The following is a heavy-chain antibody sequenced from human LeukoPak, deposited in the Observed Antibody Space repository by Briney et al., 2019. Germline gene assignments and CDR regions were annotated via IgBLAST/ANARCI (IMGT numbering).Heavy chain of an antibody. D-gene: IGHD3-9*01. CDR2: IDYSGST. CDR1: GGSISSGGYY. Sequence: PSETLSLTCTVSGGSISSGGYYWSWIRQHPGKGLEWMGYIDYSGSTYYNPSLKSRVTISVDTSKNQFSLKLSSVTATDTAVSYCARAGYDNPIDYWGQGTLVTVSS. V-gene: IGHV4-31*03. J-gene: IGHJ4*02. CDR3: ARAGYDNPIDY.